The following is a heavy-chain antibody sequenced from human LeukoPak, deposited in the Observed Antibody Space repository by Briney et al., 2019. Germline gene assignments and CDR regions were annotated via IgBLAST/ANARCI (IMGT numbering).Heavy chain of an antibody. Sequence: GGSLRLSCAASGFILSNYAMHWVRQAPGKGRDGVTFIRYDGSNKYYAESVKGRFTISRDNSKNTLYLQMNSLRAEDTAVYYCAKAIHSSSSGVVDYWGQGTLVTVSS. CDR2: IRYDGSNK. D-gene: IGHD6-6*01. CDR1: GFILSNYA. J-gene: IGHJ4*02. V-gene: IGHV3-30*02. CDR3: AKAIHSSSSGVVDY.